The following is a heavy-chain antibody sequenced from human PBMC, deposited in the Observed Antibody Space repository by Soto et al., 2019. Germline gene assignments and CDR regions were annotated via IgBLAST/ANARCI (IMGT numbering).Heavy chain of an antibody. D-gene: IGHD2-2*01. V-gene: IGHV3-23*01. CDR3: AKPMLRYQLLFPDY. J-gene: IGHJ4*02. CDR2: ISGSGGST. CDR1: GFTFSIYA. Sequence: VGSLRLSCAASGFTFSIYAMSWVRRAPGKGLEWVSAISGSGGSTYYADSVKGRFTISRDNSKNTLYLQMNSLRAEDTAVYYCAKPMLRYQLLFPDYWGQGTLVTVSS.